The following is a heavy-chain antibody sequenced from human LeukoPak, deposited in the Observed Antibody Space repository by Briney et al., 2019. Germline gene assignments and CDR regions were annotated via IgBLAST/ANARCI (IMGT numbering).Heavy chain of an antibody. CDR1: GGSISSYY. Sequence: SETLSLTCTVSGGSISSYYWSWIRQPPGKGLEWIGYIYYSGSTNYSPSLKSRVTISVDTSKNQFSLKLSSVTAADTAVYYCARDRIAAAGTNFDLWGRGTLVTVSS. CDR3: ARDRIAAAGTNFDL. D-gene: IGHD6-13*01. J-gene: IGHJ2*01. CDR2: IYYSGST. V-gene: IGHV4-59*01.